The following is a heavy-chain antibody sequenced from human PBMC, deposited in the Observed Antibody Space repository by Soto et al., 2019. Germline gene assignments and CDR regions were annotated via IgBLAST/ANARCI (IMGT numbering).Heavy chain of an antibody. D-gene: IGHD2-15*01. CDR1: GDSISTVDYF. J-gene: IGHJ5*01. CDR2: IYKSATT. V-gene: IGHV4-30-4*01. Sequence: SETLSLTCSVSGDSISTVDYFWAWIRQPPGQALEYIGYIYKSATTYYNPSFESRVAISLDTSKSQFSLNVTSVTAADTAVYFCARGRYCLTGRCFPNWFDSWGQGTLVTV. CDR3: ARGRYCLTGRCFPNWFDS.